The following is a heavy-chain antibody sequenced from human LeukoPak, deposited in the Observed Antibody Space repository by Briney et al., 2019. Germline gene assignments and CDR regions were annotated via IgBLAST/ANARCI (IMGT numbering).Heavy chain of an antibody. V-gene: IGHV3-48*03. CDR3: ARVRASLDY. CDR2: ISTSGSTR. CDR1: GFTFSSYE. Sequence: GGSLRLSCAASGFTFSSYEMNWVRQAPGKGLEWVSYISTSGSTRNYADSVQGRFTISRDNAENSLYLQMNSLRAEDTAVYYCARVRASLDYWGQGTLVTVSS. D-gene: IGHD3-10*01. J-gene: IGHJ4*02.